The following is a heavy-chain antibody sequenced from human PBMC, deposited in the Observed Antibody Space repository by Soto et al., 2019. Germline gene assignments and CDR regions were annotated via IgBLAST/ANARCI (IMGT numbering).Heavy chain of an antibody. J-gene: IGHJ3*02. D-gene: IGHD4-17*01. Sequence: QVQLLQSGAEVTKPGSSVKVSCKASGGTFSSYAISWLRQAPGQGLEWMGGIIPSFGTANYAQNFQGRVTITAEESTSTAYMELSSLRSEDTAVYSCADSMPTVVTPAQEHGAFDIWGQGTMVTVSS. CDR3: ADSMPTVVTPAQEHGAFDI. CDR2: IIPSFGTA. V-gene: IGHV1-69*01. CDR1: GGTFSSYA.